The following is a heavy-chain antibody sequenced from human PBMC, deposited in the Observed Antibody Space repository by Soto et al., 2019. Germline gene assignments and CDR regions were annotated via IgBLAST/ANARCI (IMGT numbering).Heavy chain of an antibody. D-gene: IGHD5-18*01. CDR3: ARDAGVDTDMGGHYYGMDV. CDR2: ISYDGSNK. J-gene: IGHJ6*02. V-gene: IGHV3-30-3*01. CDR1: GFTFSSYA. Sequence: PGGSLRLSCAASGFTFSSYAMHWVRQAPGKGLEWVAVISYDGSNKYYADSVKGRFTISRDNSKNTLYLQMNSLRAEDTAVYYCARDAGVDTDMGGHYYGMDVWGQGTTVTVSS.